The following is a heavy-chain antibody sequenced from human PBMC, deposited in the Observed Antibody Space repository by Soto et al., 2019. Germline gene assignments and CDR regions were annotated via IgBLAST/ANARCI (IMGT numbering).Heavy chain of an antibody. J-gene: IGHJ6*02. CDR3: ARSGLAYCGGDCYPPSTPYYYYGMDV. Sequence: SETLSLTCTVSGGSISSYYWSWIRQPPGKGLEWIGYIYYSGSTNYNPSLKSRVTISVDTSKNQFSLKLSSVTAADTAVYYCARSGLAYCGGDCYPPSTPYYYYGMDVWGQGTTVTVSS. V-gene: IGHV4-59*01. D-gene: IGHD2-21*02. CDR2: IYYSGST. CDR1: GGSISSYY.